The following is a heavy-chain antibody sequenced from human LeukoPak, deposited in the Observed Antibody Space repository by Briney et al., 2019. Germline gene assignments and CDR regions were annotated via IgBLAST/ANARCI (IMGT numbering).Heavy chain of an antibody. D-gene: IGHD2-15*01. CDR1: GFSFSDYG. J-gene: IGHJ4*02. CDR2: IWYDGSYK. Sequence: PGGSLRLSCEASGFSFSDYGMHWVRQAPGKGLEWVAIIWYDGSYKYYADSVKGRFTVSRDNSKNTLYLQMNSLRAEDTAMYYCAKHTRGSGGSFLIDYWGQGTLVTVSS. V-gene: IGHV3-33*03. CDR3: AKHTRGSGGSFLIDY.